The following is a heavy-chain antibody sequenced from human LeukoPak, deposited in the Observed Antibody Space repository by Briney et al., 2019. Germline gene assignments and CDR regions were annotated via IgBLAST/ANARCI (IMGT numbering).Heavy chain of an antibody. V-gene: IGHV1-8*01. CDR3: ARGSPYYDFWSGYYVD. D-gene: IGHD3-3*01. Sequence: ASVKVSCKASGYTFTSYDINWVRQATGQGLEWMGWISAYNGNTNYAQKFQGRVTMTRNTSISTAYMELSSLRSEDTAVYYCARGSPYYDFWSGYYVDWGQGTLVTVSS. J-gene: IGHJ4*02. CDR2: ISAYNGNT. CDR1: GYTFTSYD.